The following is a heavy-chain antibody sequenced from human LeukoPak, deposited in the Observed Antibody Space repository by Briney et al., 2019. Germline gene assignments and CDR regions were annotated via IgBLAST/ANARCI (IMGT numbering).Heavy chain of an antibody. CDR1: GFRLSGTH. V-gene: IGHV3-53*01. CDR2: MYTGGTT. J-gene: IGHJ4*02. D-gene: IGHD3-16*01. CDR3: AKDEATSGGGLAS. Sequence: PGGSLHPPFSAPGFRLSGTHMSWVRPAPGKGLEWVSAMYTGGTTYYADPVQGRFTIYRDNSKNTLYLQMNSLRAEDTAVYYCAKDEATSGGGLASWGQGTLVSVSS.